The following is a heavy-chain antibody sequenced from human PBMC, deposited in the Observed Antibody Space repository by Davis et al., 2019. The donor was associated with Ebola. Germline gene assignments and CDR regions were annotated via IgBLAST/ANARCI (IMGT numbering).Heavy chain of an antibody. CDR3: ARSNYWNLDV. CDR2: ARRKLESYTT. V-gene: IGHV3-72*01. J-gene: IGHJ6*04. CDR1: GFSFSDHF. D-gene: IGHD1-7*01. Sequence: PGGSLRLSCAASGFSFSDHFMEWVRQAPGKGLEWVGRARRKLESYTTEYAASVKGRFSISRDDSKNSLYLQMNSLETEDTAVYFCARSNYWNLDVWGKGTTVTVSS.